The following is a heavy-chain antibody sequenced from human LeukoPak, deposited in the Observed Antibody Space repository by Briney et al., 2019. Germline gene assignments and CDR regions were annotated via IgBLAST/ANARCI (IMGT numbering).Heavy chain of an antibody. D-gene: IGHD3-22*01. Sequence: SETLSLTCTVSGGSIRSSSYYWGWIRQPPGKGLEWIGSIYYSGSTYYNPSLRSRVTISADTSKNQFSPKLSSVTAADTAVYYCARPVYDSSGYFLYWGQGTLVTVSS. CDR2: IYYSGST. J-gene: IGHJ4*02. CDR1: GGSIRSSSYY. CDR3: ARPVYDSSGYFLY. V-gene: IGHV4-39*01.